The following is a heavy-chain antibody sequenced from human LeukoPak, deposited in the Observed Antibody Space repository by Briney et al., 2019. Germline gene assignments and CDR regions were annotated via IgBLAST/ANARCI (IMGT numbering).Heavy chain of an antibody. J-gene: IGHJ5*02. V-gene: IGHV3-23*01. Sequence: GGSLRLSCAASGFTSSSYAMSWVRQAPGKGLEWVSAISGSGGSTYYADSVKGRFTISRDNSKNTLYLQMNSLRAEDTAVYYCATSLDYYDSSGYYNNWFDPWGQGTLVTVSS. D-gene: IGHD3-22*01. CDR1: GFTSSSYA. CDR3: ATSLDYYDSSGYYNNWFDP. CDR2: ISGSGGST.